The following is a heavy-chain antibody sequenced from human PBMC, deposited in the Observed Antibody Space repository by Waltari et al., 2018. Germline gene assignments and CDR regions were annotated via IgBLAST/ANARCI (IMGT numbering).Heavy chain of an antibody. Sequence: QVQLVQSGAEVKKPGSSVKVSCKASGGPLSSYAISWVRQAPGQGLEWMGGIIPIFGTANYAQKFQGRVTITADEYTSTAYMELSSLRSEDTAVYYCARDRRWDSYGPNLFDYWGQGTLVTVSS. V-gene: IGHV1-69*01. D-gene: IGHD5-18*01. CDR3: ARDRRWDSYGPNLFDY. CDR2: IIPIFGTA. CDR1: GGPLSSYA. J-gene: IGHJ4*02.